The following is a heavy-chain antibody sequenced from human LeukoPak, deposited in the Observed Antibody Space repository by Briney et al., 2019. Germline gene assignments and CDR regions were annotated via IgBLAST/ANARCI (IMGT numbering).Heavy chain of an antibody. J-gene: IGHJ4*02. CDR3: RAQRSGYPHVDY. V-gene: IGHV3-23*01. Sequence: GGSLRLSCAASGFKFSDFAMGWVRQVSGKGLEFVSIMTGSGTRTYYRDSVKGRFTISRDDSKNTVYLQMKSLTDGDSAVYYCRAQRSGYPHVDYWGQGTHVTVSS. D-gene: IGHD3-3*01. CDR2: MTGSGTRT. CDR1: GFKFSDFA.